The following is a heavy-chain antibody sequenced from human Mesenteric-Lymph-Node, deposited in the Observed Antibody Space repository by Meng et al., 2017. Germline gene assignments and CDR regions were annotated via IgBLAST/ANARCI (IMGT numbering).Heavy chain of an antibody. CDR1: GVSFSGYD. J-gene: IGHJ4*02. CDR2: ISTSSSFI. CDR3: ARSGLEGTLDY. Sequence: GLLTPSSTLSLTCAGYGVSFSGYDWSWIRQAPGKGLDWVSAISTSSSFIYYAESVRGRFTISRDNSKNTVYLRMNSLRAEDTAVYFCARSGLEGTLDYWGQGSLVTGSS. V-gene: IGHV3-21*04. D-gene: IGHD1-14*01.